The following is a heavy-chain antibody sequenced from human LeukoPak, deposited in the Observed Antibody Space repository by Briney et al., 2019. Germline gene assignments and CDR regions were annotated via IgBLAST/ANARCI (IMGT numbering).Heavy chain of an antibody. CDR2: ISSSGSTI. CDR1: GFTFSDYY. V-gene: IGHV3-11*01. D-gene: IGHD5-24*01. J-gene: IGHJ6*02. Sequence: PGGSLRLSCAASGFTFSDYYMSWIRQAPGKGLEWVSYISSSGSTIYYADSVKGRFTISRDNAKNSLYLQMNSLRAEDTAVYYCARERRDGYSHYYYYGKDVWGQGTTVTVSS. CDR3: ARERRDGYSHYYYYGKDV.